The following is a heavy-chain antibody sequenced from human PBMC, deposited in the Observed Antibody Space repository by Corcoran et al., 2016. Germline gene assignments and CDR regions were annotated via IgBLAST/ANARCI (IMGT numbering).Heavy chain of an antibody. D-gene: IGHD2-15*01. Sequence: QVQLVQSGAEVKKPGASVKVSCKASGYTFTGYYMHWVRQAPGQGLEWMGWINPNSGGTNYAQKVQGRVTMTRDTFISTAYMELSRLRSDYTAVYYCARGGRRIGGSCCDYWGQGTLVTVSS. CDR2: INPNSGGT. J-gene: IGHJ4*02. CDR3: ARGGRRIGGSCCDY. CDR1: GYTFTGYY. V-gene: IGHV1-2*02.